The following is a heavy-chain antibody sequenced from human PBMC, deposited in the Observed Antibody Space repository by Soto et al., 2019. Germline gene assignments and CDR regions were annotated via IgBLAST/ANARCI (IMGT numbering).Heavy chain of an antibody. Sequence: VQLVESGGGVVQPGRSPRLSCAASGFTFSDYAMHWVRQAPGKGLEWVAVVSHDGRNTHYADSVKGRFTISRDSSKNTVSLEMTSRRAEDTAVYYCAKGGRQWLVTSDFNYWGQGALVTVSS. D-gene: IGHD6-19*01. CDR2: VSHDGRNT. J-gene: IGHJ4*02. V-gene: IGHV3-30*18. CDR1: GFTFSDYA. CDR3: AKGGRQWLVTSDFNY.